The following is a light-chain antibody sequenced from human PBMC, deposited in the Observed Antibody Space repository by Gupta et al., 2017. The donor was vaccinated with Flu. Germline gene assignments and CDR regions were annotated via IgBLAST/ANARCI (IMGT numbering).Light chain of an antibody. V-gene: IGKV3-20*01. J-gene: IGKJ3*01. CDR2: GAT. CDR1: QSISSTY. Sequence: GTLSLSPGERATLSCRASQSISSTYLAWYQQKPGQAPRLLIHGATSRVTGIPDRFSGSGSGTDFTLTISRLEPEDFAVYFCQQYDSSPLTFGPGTKVEIK. CDR3: QQYDSSPLT.